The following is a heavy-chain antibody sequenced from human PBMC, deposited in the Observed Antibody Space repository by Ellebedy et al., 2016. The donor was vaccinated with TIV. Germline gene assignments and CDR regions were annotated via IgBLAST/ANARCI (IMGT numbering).Heavy chain of an antibody. V-gene: IGHV3-7*01. D-gene: IGHD4-17*01. CDR3: ATDGSYGDYRSPTHAFVM. J-gene: IGHJ3*02. CDR2: INQDGSDK. CDR1: GFSFRSYW. Sequence: GGSLRLSCGASGFSFRSYWMTWVRQAPGKGLEWVANINQDGSDKYYVDSVKGRFTIARDNAKNSLYLQMSSLRVEDTAVYYCATDGSYGDYRSPTHAFVMWGQGTKVAVSS.